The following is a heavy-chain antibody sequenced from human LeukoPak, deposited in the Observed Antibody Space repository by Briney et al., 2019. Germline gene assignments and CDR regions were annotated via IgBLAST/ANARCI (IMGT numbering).Heavy chain of an antibody. V-gene: IGHV4-31*03. CDR1: GGSISSGGCY. CDR3: ARGRITMVRGDDAFDI. CDR2: IYYSGST. Sequence: SKTVSLICTVCGGSISSGGCYWSWIRQKPGKGLEWIGYIYYSGSTYYNPSLKSRVTISVDTSKNQFSLKLSSVTAADTAVYYCARGRITMVRGDDAFDIWGQGTMVTVSS. J-gene: IGHJ3*02. D-gene: IGHD3-10*01.